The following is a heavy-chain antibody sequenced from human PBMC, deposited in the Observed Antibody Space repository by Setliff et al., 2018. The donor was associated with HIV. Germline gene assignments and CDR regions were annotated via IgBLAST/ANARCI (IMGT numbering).Heavy chain of an antibody. V-gene: IGHV4-61*02. J-gene: IGHJ6*01. CDR2: LHLSGDT. Sequence: SETLSLTCTVSGDSINSGTYYWSWIRQPAGKGLEWIGRLHLSGDTNYNPSLKSRVTMSIDTSKNQFSLKLSSVTAADTAVYYCARDNSYYYGSGSHYWYGMDVWGQGTTVTAPQ. CDR1: GDSINSGTYY. D-gene: IGHD3-10*01. CDR3: ARDNSYYYGSGSHYWYGMDV.